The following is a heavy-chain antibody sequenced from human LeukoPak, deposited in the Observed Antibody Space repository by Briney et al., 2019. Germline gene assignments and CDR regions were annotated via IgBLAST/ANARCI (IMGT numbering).Heavy chain of an antibody. V-gene: IGHV4-30-4*01. J-gene: IGHJ3*02. Sequence: TLSLTRTVSGGSISSGDYYWSWIRQPPGKGLEWIGYIYYSGSTYYNPSLKSRVTISVDTSKNQFSLKLSSVTAADTAVYYCAREGSHDAFDIWGQGTMVTVSS. CDR2: IYYSGST. CDR1: GGSISSGDYY. CDR3: AREGSHDAFDI.